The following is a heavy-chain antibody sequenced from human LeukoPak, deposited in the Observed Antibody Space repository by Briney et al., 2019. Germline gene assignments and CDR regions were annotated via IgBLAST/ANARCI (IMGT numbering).Heavy chain of an antibody. D-gene: IGHD1-26*01. CDR1: GFTFSSYS. V-gene: IGHV3-23*01. CDR3: AKDQWSFSYSDY. CDR2: ISGSGIST. Sequence: GGSLRLSCAASGFTFSSYSMNWVRQAPGKGLEWVSDISGSGISTYYADSVKGRFTISRDNSKNTLYLQMNSLRAEDTAVYYCAKDQWSFSYSDYWGQGTLVTVSS. J-gene: IGHJ4*02.